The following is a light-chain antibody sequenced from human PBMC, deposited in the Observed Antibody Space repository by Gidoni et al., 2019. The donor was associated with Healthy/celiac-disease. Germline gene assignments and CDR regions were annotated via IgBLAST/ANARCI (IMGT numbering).Light chain of an antibody. J-gene: IGLJ2*01. CDR1: SLRSYY. Sequence: AVSVALGQTVRITCQGDSLRSYYASWYQQKPGQAPVLVIYGKNNRPSGIPDRFSGSSSGNTASLTITGAQAEDEADYYCNSRDSSGNHLVFGGGTKLTVL. CDR2: GKN. V-gene: IGLV3-19*01. CDR3: NSRDSSGNHLV.